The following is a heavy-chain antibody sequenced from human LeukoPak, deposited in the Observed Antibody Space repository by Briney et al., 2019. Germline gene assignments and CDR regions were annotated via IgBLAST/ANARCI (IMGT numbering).Heavy chain of an antibody. V-gene: IGHV3-48*01. CDR1: GFTLSSYA. Sequence: GGSLRLSCAASGFTLSSYAMNWVRHAPGEGLKWISYISSSSTTIYYSDSVKGRFTVSRDNAKNSLYLQMNSLGAEDTAVYYCARYCSTTTCYVDGSDYWGQGTLVTVSS. CDR3: ARYCSTTTCYVDGSDY. CDR2: ISSSSTTI. D-gene: IGHD2-2*01. J-gene: IGHJ4*02.